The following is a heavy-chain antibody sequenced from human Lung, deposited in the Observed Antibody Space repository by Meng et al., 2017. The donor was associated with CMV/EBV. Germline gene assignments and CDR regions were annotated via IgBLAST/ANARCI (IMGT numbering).Heavy chain of an antibody. CDR1: GFTFSNYA. CDR2: IYSDGSST. V-gene: IGHV3-23*03. CDR3: AKGDDSGWSPFDY. D-gene: IGHD3-22*01. J-gene: IGHJ4*02. Sequence: GGSXRLXCAASGFTFSNYAMNWVRQAPGKGLEWVSVIYSDGSSTYYADSVKGRFTISRDNSKNTLDLQMNSLRAEDTAVYYCAKGDDSGWSPFDYWGQGTXVTGSS.